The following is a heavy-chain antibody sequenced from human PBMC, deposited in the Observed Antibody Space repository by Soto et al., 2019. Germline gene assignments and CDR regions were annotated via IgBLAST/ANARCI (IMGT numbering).Heavy chain of an antibody. CDR1: GGSISSSSYY. J-gene: IGHJ5*02. V-gene: IGHV4-39*01. Sequence: PSETLSLTCTVSGGSISSSSYYWGWIRQPPGKGPEWIGSIYYSGSTYYNPSLKSRVTISVDTSKNQFSLKLSSVTAADTAVYYCARYDILTGYYPAYNSFDPRGQGTLVTLSS. CDR2: IYYSGST. CDR3: ARYDILTGYYPAYNSFDP. D-gene: IGHD3-9*01.